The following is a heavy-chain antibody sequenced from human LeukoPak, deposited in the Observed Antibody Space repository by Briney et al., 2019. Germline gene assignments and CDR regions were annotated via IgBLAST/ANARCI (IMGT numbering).Heavy chain of an antibody. CDR1: GFNFSSNW. Sequence: GGPLSLSCAASGFNFSSNWLHWVRNAQGQGLVWVSRIKGDGISTNYADSVKGRFTISRDIAKNTLYLQMNSLRAEDTGVYYCAKDHYWSIDYWGRGTLVTVSS. CDR2: IKGDGIST. CDR3: AKDHYWSIDY. V-gene: IGHV3-74*01. J-gene: IGHJ4*02. D-gene: IGHD3-3*01.